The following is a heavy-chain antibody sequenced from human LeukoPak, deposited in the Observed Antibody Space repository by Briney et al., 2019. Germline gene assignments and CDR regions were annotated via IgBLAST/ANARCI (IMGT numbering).Heavy chain of an antibody. CDR3: TTFLRYFDWSFDY. D-gene: IGHD3-9*01. CDR2: IKSKTDGGTT. Sequence: GGSLRLSCAASGFTFSNAWMNWVRQAPGKGLEWVGRIKSKTDGGTTDYAAPVKGRFTISRGDSKNTLYLQMNSLKTEDTAVYYCTTFLRYFDWSFDYWGQGTLVTVSS. CDR1: GFTFSNAW. J-gene: IGHJ4*02. V-gene: IGHV3-15*07.